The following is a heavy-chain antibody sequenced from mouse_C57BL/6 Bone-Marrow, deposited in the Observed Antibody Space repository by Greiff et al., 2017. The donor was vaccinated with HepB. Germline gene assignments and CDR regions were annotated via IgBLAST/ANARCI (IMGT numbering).Heavy chain of an antibody. J-gene: IGHJ2*01. CDR1: GYTFTSYW. Sequence: EVQLQQSGTVLARPGASVKMSCKTSGYTFTSYWMHWVKQRPGQGLEWIGALYPGNSDTSYNQKFKGKAKLTAVTSASTAYMELSSLTNEDSAVYYCTRSGQFITAVVADFDYWGQGTTLTVSS. CDR2: LYPGNSDT. D-gene: IGHD1-1*01. CDR3: TRSGQFITAVVADFDY. V-gene: IGHV1-5*01.